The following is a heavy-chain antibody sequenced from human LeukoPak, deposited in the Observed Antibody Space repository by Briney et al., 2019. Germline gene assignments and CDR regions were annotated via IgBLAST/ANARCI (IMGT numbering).Heavy chain of an antibody. D-gene: IGHD4-17*01. CDR3: ASSTVTTSSSFDP. Sequence: ASVKVSCKASGGTFSSYAISWVRQAPGQGLEWMGGIIPIFGTANYAQKFQGRVTITADESTSTAYMELSSLRSDDTAVYYCASSTVTTSSSFDPWGQGTLVTVSS. CDR2: IIPIFGTA. J-gene: IGHJ5*02. CDR1: GGTFSSYA. V-gene: IGHV1-69*13.